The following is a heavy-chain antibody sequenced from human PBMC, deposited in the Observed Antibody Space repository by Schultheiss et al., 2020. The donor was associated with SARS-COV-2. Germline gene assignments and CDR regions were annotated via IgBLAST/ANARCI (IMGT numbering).Heavy chain of an antibody. V-gene: IGHV3-30*04. Sequence: GGSLRLSCAASGFTFSSYAMHWVRQAPGKGLEWVAVISYDGSNKYYADSVKGRFTISRDNSKNTLYLQMNSLRAEDTAVYYCARSHPFITGEYDFWSGYFADSGNYFDYWGQGTLVTVSS. D-gene: IGHD3-3*01. CDR2: ISYDGSNK. CDR3: ARSHPFITGEYDFWSGYFADSGNYFDY. J-gene: IGHJ4*02. CDR1: GFTFSSYA.